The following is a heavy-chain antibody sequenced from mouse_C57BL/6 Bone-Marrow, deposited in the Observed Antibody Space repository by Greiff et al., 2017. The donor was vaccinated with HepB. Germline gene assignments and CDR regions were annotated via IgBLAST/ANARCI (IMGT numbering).Heavy chain of an antibody. CDR2: ISYDGSN. V-gene: IGHV3-6*01. J-gene: IGHJ3*01. Sequence: EVQLLESGPGLVKPSQSLSLTCSVTGYSITSGYYWNWIRQFPGNKLEWMGYISYDGSNNYNPSLKNRISITRDTSTNQFFLKLNSVTTEDTATYYCAKCFAYWGQGTLVTVSA. CDR3: AKCFAY. CDR1: GYSITSGYY.